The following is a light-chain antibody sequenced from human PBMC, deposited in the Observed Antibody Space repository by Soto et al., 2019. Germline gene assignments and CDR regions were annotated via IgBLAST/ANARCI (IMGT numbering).Light chain of an antibody. J-gene: IGKJ3*01. V-gene: IGKV4-1*01. Sequence: DIVMTQSPDSLAVSLGERATINCKSSQSILYSSNNENYLAWYQQKPGQPPKLLIYWASTRDSGVPDRFSGSGSGTDFTLTISSLQAEDVAVYYCQQYYSTPFTFGPGTKVDIK. CDR3: QQYYSTPFT. CDR1: QSILYSSNNENY. CDR2: WAS.